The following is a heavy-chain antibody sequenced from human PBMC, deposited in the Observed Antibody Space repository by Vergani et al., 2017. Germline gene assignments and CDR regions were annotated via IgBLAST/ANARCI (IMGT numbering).Heavy chain of an antibody. V-gene: IGHV4-61*02. CDR3: ARGETRTDWFDP. CDR2: VYPSGTT. J-gene: IGHJ5*02. D-gene: IGHD3/OR15-3a*01. Sequence: QVHLQEAGPGLVKPAETLSLTCTVSGVSMQSGSFYWTWIRQTAERRLEWMGRVYPSGTTNYNPSLNGRVTIFVDKSKNLLSLRLNSVTAADTAVYYCARGETRTDWFDPWGQGTLVTVSS. CDR1: GVSMQSGSFY.